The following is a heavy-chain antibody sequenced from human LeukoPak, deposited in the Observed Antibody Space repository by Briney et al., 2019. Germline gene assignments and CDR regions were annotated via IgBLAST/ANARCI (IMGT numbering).Heavy chain of an antibody. CDR2: ISWNSGSI. Sequence: PGRSLRLSCAASGFTFDDYAMHWVRQAPGKGLEWVSGISWNSGSIGYADSVKGRFTISRDNAKNSLYLQMNSLRAEDTALYYCARTDSSGYFPWTEAFDIWGQGTMVTVSS. D-gene: IGHD3-22*01. V-gene: IGHV3-9*01. CDR3: ARTDSSGYFPWTEAFDI. CDR1: GFTFDDYA. J-gene: IGHJ3*02.